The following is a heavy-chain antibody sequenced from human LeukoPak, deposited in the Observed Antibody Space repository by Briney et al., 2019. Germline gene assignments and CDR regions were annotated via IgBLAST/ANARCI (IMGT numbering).Heavy chain of an antibody. CDR3: ARESYDSSGYYPFDY. Sequence: SETLSLTCTVSAGSISSYYWSWIRQPPGKGLEWIGYIYYSGSTNYNPSLKSRVTISVDTSKNQFSLKLSSVTAADTAVYYCARESYDSSGYYPFDYWGQGTLVTVSS. J-gene: IGHJ4*02. CDR2: IYYSGST. CDR1: AGSISSYY. D-gene: IGHD3-22*01. V-gene: IGHV4-59*01.